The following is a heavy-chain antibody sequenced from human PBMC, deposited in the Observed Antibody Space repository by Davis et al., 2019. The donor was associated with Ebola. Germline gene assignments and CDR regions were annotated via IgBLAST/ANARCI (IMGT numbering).Heavy chain of an antibody. V-gene: IGHV3-30-3*01. CDR3: ARTRGRIGGGEYYYGMDV. CDR1: GFTFSSYF. CDR2: TSFDGSNK. Sequence: GESLKISCAASGFTFSSYFTPSLLPAPAYGLERVSVTSFDGSNKPYADSVKGRLSISRDTSKNTRYLQMSRLKIEHTAVYYCARTRGRIGGGEYYYGMDVKSKGTAVTVSS. J-gene: IGHJ6*04. D-gene: IGHD3-16*01.